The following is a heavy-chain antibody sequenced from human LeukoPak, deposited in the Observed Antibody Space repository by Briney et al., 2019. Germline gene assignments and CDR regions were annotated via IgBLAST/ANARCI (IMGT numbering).Heavy chain of an antibody. D-gene: IGHD3-10*01. CDR1: GFTFSDYS. Sequence: GGSLRLSCAASGFTFSDYSMNWVRQAPGKGLEDLSYINSDGKTTWYADSVKGRLTASRDNAKNTLYLQMNSLRAEDTAVYYCAKSGLSITMVRGVMGPFDYWGQGTLVTVSS. CDR2: INSDGKTT. J-gene: IGHJ4*02. CDR3: AKSGLSITMVRGVMGPFDY. V-gene: IGHV3-48*01.